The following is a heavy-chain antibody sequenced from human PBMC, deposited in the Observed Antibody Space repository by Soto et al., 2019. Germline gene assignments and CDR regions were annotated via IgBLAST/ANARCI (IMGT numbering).Heavy chain of an antibody. Sequence: XGSLRLTCAASGFTFSIYSMHWVRQAPGKGLGWVSLIKSDGSGTSYADSVKGRFTISRDNAKNTLYLQMNSLTAEDTAVYSCENSDWPVGNDWGQGIPVTVSS. CDR3: ENSDWPVGND. D-gene: IGHD1-1*01. J-gene: IGHJ4*02. V-gene: IGHV3-74*01. CDR2: IKSDGSGT. CDR1: GFTFSIYS.